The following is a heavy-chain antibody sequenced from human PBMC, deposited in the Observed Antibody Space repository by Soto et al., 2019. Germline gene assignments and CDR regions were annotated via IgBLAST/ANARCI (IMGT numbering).Heavy chain of an antibody. J-gene: IGHJ4*02. V-gene: IGHV3-23*01. D-gene: IGHD3-10*01. Sequence: GGSLRLSCVASGFTFSDYAMAWVRQSPGKGLEWVSSISDSGGSTYYADSVKGRFTISRDNSKNTLYLQMNSLRAEDTAVYYCAKGTYYYGSAPYYFDYWGQGTPVTVSS. CDR1: GFTFSDYA. CDR2: ISDSGGST. CDR3: AKGTYYYGSAPYYFDY.